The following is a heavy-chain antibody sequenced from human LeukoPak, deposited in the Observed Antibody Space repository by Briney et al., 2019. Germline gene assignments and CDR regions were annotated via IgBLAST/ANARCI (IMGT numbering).Heavy chain of an antibody. CDR3: ARYYSHTSDWSEGGLDQ. J-gene: IGHJ4*02. CDR1: GFTFSSYG. D-gene: IGHD6-19*01. V-gene: IGHV3-33*08. CDR2: IWFDGSKE. Sequence: GRSLRLSCAASGFTFSSYGMHWVRQAPGKGPEWVAVIWFDGSKEYYKDFAKGRFTISRDNSKNTVYLQMNSLRAEDTAVYYCARYYSHTSDWSEGGLDQWGQGTLVTVSS.